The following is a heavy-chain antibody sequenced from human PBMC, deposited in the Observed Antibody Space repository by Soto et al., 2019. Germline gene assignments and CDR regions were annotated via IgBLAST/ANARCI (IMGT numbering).Heavy chain of an antibody. Sequence: QVQLVQSGAEVKKPGASVKVSCKASGYTFTNYGISWVRQAPGQGLEWMGWISAYNGNTNYAQMLQGRVTMTTDTSTSTADMELRSLRSDDTAVYYCARAVGASYYFDDWGQGTLVTVSS. CDR1: GYTFTNYG. D-gene: IGHD1-26*01. V-gene: IGHV1-18*01. CDR2: ISAYNGNT. CDR3: ARAVGASYYFDD. J-gene: IGHJ4*02.